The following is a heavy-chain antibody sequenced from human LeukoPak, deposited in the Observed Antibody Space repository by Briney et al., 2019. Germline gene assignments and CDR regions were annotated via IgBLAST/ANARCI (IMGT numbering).Heavy chain of an antibody. CDR2: INHSGST. Sequence: PSETLSLTCAVYGGSFSGYYWSWIRQPPGKGLEWIGEINHSGSTNYNPSLKSRVTISVDTSKNQFSLKLSCVTAADTAVYYCARGQSIVLMVYAIPNWFDPWGQGTLVTVSS. CDR1: GGSFSGYY. V-gene: IGHV4-34*01. J-gene: IGHJ5*02. D-gene: IGHD2-8*01. CDR3: ARGQSIVLMVYAIPNWFDP.